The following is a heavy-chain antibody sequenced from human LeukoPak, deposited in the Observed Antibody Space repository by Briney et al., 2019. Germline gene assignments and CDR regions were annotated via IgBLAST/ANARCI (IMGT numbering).Heavy chain of an antibody. Sequence: PGGSLRLSCAASGFTFSTYSMNWVRQAPGKGLEWVSHISGSSSTIYYTDSVKGRFTISRDNAKNLLFLQMDTLRAEDTALYYCARDGGAGTPWAFDIWGQGTMVTVSS. CDR3: ARDGGAGTPWAFDI. CDR2: ISGSSSTI. J-gene: IGHJ3*02. CDR1: GFTFSTYS. V-gene: IGHV3-48*04. D-gene: IGHD6-25*01.